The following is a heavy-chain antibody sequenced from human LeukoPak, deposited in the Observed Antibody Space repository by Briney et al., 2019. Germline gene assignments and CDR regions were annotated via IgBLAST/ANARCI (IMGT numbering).Heavy chain of an antibody. CDR1: GYTFTSYD. V-gene: IGHV1-8*01. J-gene: IGHJ5*01. CDR2: MNPNSSNT. D-gene: IGHD3-3*01. CDR3: ARVELYYDFWSGSNWFDP. Sequence: GASVKVSCKASGYTFTSYDINWVRQATGQGLEWMGWMNPNSSNTGYAQKFQGRVTMTRNTSISTAYMELSSLRSEDTAVYYCARVELYYDFWSGSNWFDPWGQGTLVTVSS.